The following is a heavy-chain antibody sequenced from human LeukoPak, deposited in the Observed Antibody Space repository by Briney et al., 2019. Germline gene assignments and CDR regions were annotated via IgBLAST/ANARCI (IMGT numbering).Heavy chain of an antibody. J-gene: IGHJ4*02. V-gene: IGHV1-69*06. D-gene: IGHD1-20*01. CDR1: GGTFSSYA. CDR3: AREITGTQRAFDY. Sequence: GSSVTVSCKASGGTFSSYAISWVRQAPGQGLEWMGRIIPIFGTANYAQKFQGRVTITADKSTSTAYMELSSLRSEDTAVYYCAREITGTQRAFDYWGQGTLVTVSS. CDR2: IIPIFGTA.